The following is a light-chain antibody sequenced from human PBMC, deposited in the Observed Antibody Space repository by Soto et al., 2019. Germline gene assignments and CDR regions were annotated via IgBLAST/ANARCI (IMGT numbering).Light chain of an antibody. CDR3: QQYNSFSYT. Sequence: DIQMTQSPSTLSASVGDRVTITCRASQSISSWLAWYQQKPGKAPKLLIYKASSLESGVPSRFSGSGSGTEFTLTISSLQPDDFATYYCQQYNSFSYTFGLGNKVDIK. CDR1: QSISSW. J-gene: IGKJ2*01. CDR2: KAS. V-gene: IGKV1-5*03.